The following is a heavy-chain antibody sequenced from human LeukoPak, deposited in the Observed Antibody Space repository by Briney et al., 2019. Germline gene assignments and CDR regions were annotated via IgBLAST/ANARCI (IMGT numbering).Heavy chain of an antibody. V-gene: IGHV3-30*02. J-gene: IGHJ4*02. CDR2: IRNYGNDK. CDR3: ATDAGWFYFDY. Sequence: GGSLRLSCAASGFTFSNYGIHWVRQAPGKGLEWVAFIRNYGNDKNYADSVRGRFTISRDSSTSTLYLQMNSLRVEDTAVYYCATDAGWFYFDYWGQGTLVTVSS. D-gene: IGHD6-19*01. CDR1: GFTFSNYG.